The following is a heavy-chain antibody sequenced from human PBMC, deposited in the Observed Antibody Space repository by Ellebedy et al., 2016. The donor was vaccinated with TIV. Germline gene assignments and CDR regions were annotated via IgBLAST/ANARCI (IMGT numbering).Heavy chain of an antibody. CDR2: IYYSGST. V-gene: IGHV4-39*07. J-gene: IGHJ4*02. CDR1: GGSISSSSYY. CDR3: TRGGGSYSDY. Sequence: SQTLSLTCAVSGGSISSSSYYWGWIRQPPGKGLEWIGNIYYSGSTYYNPSLKSPVNIFVDTAKNQFSLRLSSVTAADTAMYYCTRGGGSYSDYWGQGSLVTVSS. D-gene: IGHD1-26*01.